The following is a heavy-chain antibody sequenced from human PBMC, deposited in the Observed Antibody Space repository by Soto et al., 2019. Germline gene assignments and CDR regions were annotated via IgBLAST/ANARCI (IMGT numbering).Heavy chain of an antibody. CDR1: GFTFSSYS. Sequence: GGSLRLSCAASGFTFSSYSMNWVRQAPGKGLEWVSSISSSSSYIYYADSVKGRFTISRDNAKNSLYLQMNSLRAEDTAVYYCASLESYSGSYSHWGQGTLVTVSS. CDR2: ISSSSSYI. J-gene: IGHJ4*02. CDR3: ASLESYSGSYSH. D-gene: IGHD1-26*01. V-gene: IGHV3-21*01.